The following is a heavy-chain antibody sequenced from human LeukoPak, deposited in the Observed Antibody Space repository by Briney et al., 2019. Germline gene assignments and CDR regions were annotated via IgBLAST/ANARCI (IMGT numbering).Heavy chain of an antibody. CDR3: ASSASYPLDY. D-gene: IGHD3-10*01. J-gene: IGHJ4*02. CDR1: GFTFSSYW. CDR2: INSDGSRT. Sequence: PGGSLRLSCAASGFTFSSYWMYWVRQAPGKGLVWVSRINSDGSRTSYADSVKGRFTISRDNAKNTLYLQMNSLRAEDTAVYYRASSASYPLDYWGQGTLVTVSS. V-gene: IGHV3-74*01.